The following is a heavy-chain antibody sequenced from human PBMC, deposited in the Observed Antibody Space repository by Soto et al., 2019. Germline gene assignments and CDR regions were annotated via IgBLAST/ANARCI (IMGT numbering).Heavy chain of an antibody. CDR1: SFTFNMSA. Sequence: EVQMLESGGDLVQPGGSLRLSCADSSFTFNMSAMSWVRQAPGKGLEWVSGISGSGGSTYYTDSVKGRFTISRDNSKNTLFLQMDRLSAEDTAVHYCAKEKNFWSGTTAFDSWGQGTPVTVSS. CDR2: ISGSGGST. V-gene: IGHV3-23*01. D-gene: IGHD3-3*01. J-gene: IGHJ5*01. CDR3: AKEKNFWSGTTAFDS.